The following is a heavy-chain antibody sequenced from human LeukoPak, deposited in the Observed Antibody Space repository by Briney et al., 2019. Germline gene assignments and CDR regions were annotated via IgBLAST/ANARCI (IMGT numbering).Heavy chain of an antibody. Sequence: GGSLRLSCAGSGFTFSTYAMTWVRQAPGKGLEWVSVIYSGGSTYYADSVKGRFTISRDNSKNTLYLQMNSLRAEDTAVYYCASDYPSFHYWGQGTLVTVSS. V-gene: IGHV3-53*01. CDR1: GFTFSTYA. CDR3: ASDYPSFHY. CDR2: IYSGGST. J-gene: IGHJ4*02.